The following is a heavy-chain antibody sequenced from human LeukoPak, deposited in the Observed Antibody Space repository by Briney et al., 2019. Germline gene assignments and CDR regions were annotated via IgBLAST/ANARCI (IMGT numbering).Heavy chain of an antibody. D-gene: IGHD6-13*01. CDR1: GGTFSSYA. CDR3: AQSSWNNVFDY. J-gene: IGHJ4*02. CDR2: IIPIFGTA. Sequence: ASVKVSCKASGGTFSSYAISWVRQAPGQGLEWMGGIIPIFGTANYAQKFQGRVTITADKSTSTAYMELSSLRSEDTAVYYCAQSSWNNVFDYWGQGTLVTVSS. V-gene: IGHV1-69*06.